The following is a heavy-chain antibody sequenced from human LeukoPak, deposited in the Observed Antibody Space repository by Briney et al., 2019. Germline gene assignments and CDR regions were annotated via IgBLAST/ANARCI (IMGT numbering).Heavy chain of an antibody. Sequence: PGGSLRLSCAASGLTASHNAMSSVRQAPRKGLEWVSGVTTSGSTYYADSVKGRFTISRENSKNTLYLHIDSLRAEDTAVYYCAKAPVWNYYYGLDVWGQGTTVTVSS. CDR2: VTTSGST. CDR1: GLTASHNA. D-gene: IGHD2-21*01. J-gene: IGHJ6*02. CDR3: AKAPVWNYYYGLDV. V-gene: IGHV3-23*01.